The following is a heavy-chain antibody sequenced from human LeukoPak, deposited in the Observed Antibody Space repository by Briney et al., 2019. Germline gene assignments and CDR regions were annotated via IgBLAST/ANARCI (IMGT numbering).Heavy chain of an antibody. D-gene: IGHD6-6*01. CDR3: ARRGAARRYDGLDV. CDR2: IYYNGDT. V-gene: IGHV4-59*08. J-gene: IGHJ6*02. CDR1: GGFISSYY. Sequence: SETLSLTCSVSGGFISSYYWNWIRQPPGKGLEWIGYIYYNGDTTYNPSLKSRVTISVDTSKNQFSLRLSSVTAADTAVYYCARRGAARRYDGLDVWGQGTTVIVS.